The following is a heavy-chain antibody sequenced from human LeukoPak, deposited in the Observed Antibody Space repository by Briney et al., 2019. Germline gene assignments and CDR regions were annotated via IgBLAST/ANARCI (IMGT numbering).Heavy chain of an antibody. D-gene: IGHD3-16*01. CDR3: ARDGQALGDP. CDR2: ISWNSGHR. J-gene: IGHJ5*02. CDR1: GFTFDDYA. V-gene: IGHV3-9*01. Sequence: PGRSLRLSCAASGFTFDDYAMHWVRQAPGKGLEWVSGISWNSGHRGYADSVKGRFTISRDNAKNSLYLQMNSLRAEDTAVYYCARDGQALGDPWGQGTLVTVSS.